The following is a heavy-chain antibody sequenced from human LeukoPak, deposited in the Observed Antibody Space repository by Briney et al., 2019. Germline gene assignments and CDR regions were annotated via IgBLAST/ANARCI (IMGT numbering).Heavy chain of an antibody. CDR1: GGSISSGDYY. Sequence: SETLSLTCTVSGGSISSGDYYWSWIRQPPGKGLEWIGYIYYSGSTYYSPSLKSRVTISVDTSKNQFSLKLSSVTAADTAVYYCAGETIYSNPGEYNWFDPWGQGTLVTVSS. J-gene: IGHJ5*02. D-gene: IGHD4-11*01. CDR3: AGETIYSNPGEYNWFDP. CDR2: IYYSGST. V-gene: IGHV4-30-4*01.